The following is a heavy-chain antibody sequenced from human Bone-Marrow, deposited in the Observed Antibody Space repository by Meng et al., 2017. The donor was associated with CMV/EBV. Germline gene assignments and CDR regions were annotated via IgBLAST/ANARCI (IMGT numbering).Heavy chain of an antibody. Sequence: ASVKVSCKASAYMLVSPAIISWVRQAPGQGLEWVGWIRTDQSDRKIAATFQGRVSLSAATTTSTVYMELRGLRSDDTAIYYCARGGAQTDFDPWGRGTLVTVSS. CDR1: AYMLVSPA. V-gene: IGHV1-18*04. CDR2: IRTDQSDR. D-gene: IGHD1-14*01. J-gene: IGHJ5*02. CDR3: ARGGAQTDFDP.